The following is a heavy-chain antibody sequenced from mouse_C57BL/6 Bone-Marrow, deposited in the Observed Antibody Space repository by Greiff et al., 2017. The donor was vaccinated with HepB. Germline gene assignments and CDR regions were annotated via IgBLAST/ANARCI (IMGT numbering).Heavy chain of an antibody. CDR3: ARDPLYYGSSYFDY. CDR1: GYTFTSYW. V-gene: IGHV1-61*01. CDR2: IYPSDSET. J-gene: IGHJ2*01. Sequence: QVHVKQPGAELVRPGSSVKLSCKASGYTFTSYWMDWVKQRPGQGLEWIGNIYPSDSETHYNQKFKDKATLTVDKSSSTAYMQLSSLTSEDSAVYYCARDPLYYGSSYFDYWGQGTTLTVSS. D-gene: IGHD1-1*01.